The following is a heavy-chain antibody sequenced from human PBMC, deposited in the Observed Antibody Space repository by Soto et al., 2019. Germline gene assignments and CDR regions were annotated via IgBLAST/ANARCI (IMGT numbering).Heavy chain of an antibody. J-gene: IGHJ4*02. CDR2: IWSDGNNK. V-gene: IGHV3-33*01. D-gene: IGHD3-9*01. CDR3: ARVFDTYYFDS. Sequence: RQAPGKGLEWVAVIWSDGNNKYYADSVKGRFTISRDNSKKTLYLQMNSLRAEDTAVYYCARVFDTYYFDSWGQGNMVTVSS.